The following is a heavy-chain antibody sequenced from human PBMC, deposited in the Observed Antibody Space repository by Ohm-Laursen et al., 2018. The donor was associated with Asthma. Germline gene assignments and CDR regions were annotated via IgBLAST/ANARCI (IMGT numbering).Heavy chain of an antibody. J-gene: IGHJ4*02. CDR1: GGSISSGGYY. CDR2: IHFTGST. CDR3: ARDLNGYNYVDS. V-gene: IGHV4-31*02. Sequence: TLSLTWTVSGGSISSGGYYWSWIRQHPGKGLEWIGYIHFTGSTYYNPSLKSRLTVSVDTSKNQFSLKLSSVTAADTAVYFCARDLNGYNYVDSWGQGTLVTVSS. D-gene: IGHD5-24*01.